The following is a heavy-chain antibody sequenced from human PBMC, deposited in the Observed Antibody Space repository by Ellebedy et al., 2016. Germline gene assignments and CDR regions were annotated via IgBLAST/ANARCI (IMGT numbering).Heavy chain of an antibody. D-gene: IGHD1-26*01. CDR2: ISWNSGSI. CDR1: GFTFDDYA. Sequence: GGSLRLXCAASGFTFDDYAMHWVRQAPGKGLEWVSGISWNSGSIGYADSVKGRFTISRDNAKNSLYLQMNSLRAEDTALYYCAKDRGSYDAFDIWGQGTMVTVSS. J-gene: IGHJ3*02. CDR3: AKDRGSYDAFDI. V-gene: IGHV3-9*01.